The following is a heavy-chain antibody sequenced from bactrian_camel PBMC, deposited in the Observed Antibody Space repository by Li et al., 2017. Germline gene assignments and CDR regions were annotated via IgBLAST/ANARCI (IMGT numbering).Heavy chain of an antibody. CDR3: ATATGTVYFGY. CDR1: GFTFSGHD. V-gene: IGHV3S28*01. J-gene: IGHJ6*01. D-gene: IGHD4*01. CDR2: INAGGRST. Sequence: QLVESGGGLVPPGGSLTLSCAASGFTFSGHDMSWVRQAPGKGLEWVSSINAGGRSTYYANSVKGRFTISRDNAKNTLYLQLGSLKTEDTAVYYCATATGTVYFGYWGQGTQVTVS.